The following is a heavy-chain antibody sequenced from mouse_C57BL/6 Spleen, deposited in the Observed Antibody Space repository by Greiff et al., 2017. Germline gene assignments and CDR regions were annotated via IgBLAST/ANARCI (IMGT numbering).Heavy chain of an antibody. CDR1: GYTFTSYW. CDR3: TRGHDSPFAY. J-gene: IGHJ3*01. V-gene: IGHV1-5*01. D-gene: IGHD2-4*01. CDR2: IYPGNSDT. Sequence: VQLQQSGTVLARPGASVKMSCKTSGYTFTSYWMHWVKQRPGQGLEWLGAIYPGNSDTSYNQKFKGKAKLTAVTSARTTYMELSSLTNEDSAVYYCTRGHDSPFAYWGKGTLVTVSA.